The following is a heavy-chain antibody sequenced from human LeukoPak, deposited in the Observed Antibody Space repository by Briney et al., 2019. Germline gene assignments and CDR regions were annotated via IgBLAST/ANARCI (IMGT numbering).Heavy chain of an antibody. J-gene: IGHJ3*02. CDR3: ALEDYGDYVGIPFRPYLPGGAFDI. CDR2: IWYDGSNK. V-gene: IGHV3-33*01. CDR1: GFTLSIYG. D-gene: IGHD4-17*01. Sequence: GGSLRLSCAASGFTLSIYGMHWVRQAPGKGLEWVAVIWYDGSNKYYADSVKGRFTISRDNSKNTLYLQMNSLRAEDTAVYYCALEDYGDYVGIPFRPYLPGGAFDIWGQGTMVTVSS.